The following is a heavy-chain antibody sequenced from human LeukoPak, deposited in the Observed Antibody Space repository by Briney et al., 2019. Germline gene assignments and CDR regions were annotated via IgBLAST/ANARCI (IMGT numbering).Heavy chain of an antibody. D-gene: IGHD2-15*01. CDR2: INQDASEK. J-gene: IGHJ4*02. V-gene: IGHV3-7*01. CDR1: RFSFGSYW. CDR3: ARRIGHDTRRYFDY. Sequence: GGSLRLSCAASRFSFGSYWMSWVRQAPGKGLEWVASINQDASEKYYADSVKGRFTISGDNAKTSVYLQMNSLRDEDTAVYFCARRIGHDTRRYFDYWGQGSLVTVSS.